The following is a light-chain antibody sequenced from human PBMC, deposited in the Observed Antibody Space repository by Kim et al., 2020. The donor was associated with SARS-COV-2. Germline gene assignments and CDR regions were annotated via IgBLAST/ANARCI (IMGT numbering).Light chain of an antibody. CDR1: SSDVGSYNL. V-gene: IGLV2-23*02. CDR2: EVR. J-gene: IGLJ3*02. CDR3: CSYAGGRGV. Sequence: SALTQPASVSGSPGQSITISCTGASSDVGSYNLVSWYQKHPGKAPKLMIYEVRKRPSGVSNRFSGSKSGNTASLTISGLQAEDEADYYCCSYAGGRGVFGGGTQLTVL.